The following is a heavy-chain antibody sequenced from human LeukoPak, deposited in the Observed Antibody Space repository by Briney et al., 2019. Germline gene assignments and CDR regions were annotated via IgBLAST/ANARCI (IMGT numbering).Heavy chain of an antibody. CDR3: AKGRGSGSYRNWFDP. V-gene: IGHV3-23*01. Sequence: GGSLRLSCAASGFTVSGYAMNWVRQAPGKGLEWVATISTSGGSTYYADFVKGRFTISRDNSKNTLYLQMNSLRAEDTAVYYCAKGRGSGSYRNWFDPWGQGTLVTVSS. J-gene: IGHJ5*02. CDR1: GFTVSGYA. D-gene: IGHD3-10*01. CDR2: ISTSGGST.